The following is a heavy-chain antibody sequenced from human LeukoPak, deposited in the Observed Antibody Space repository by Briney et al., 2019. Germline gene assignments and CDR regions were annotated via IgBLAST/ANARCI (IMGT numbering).Heavy chain of an antibody. D-gene: IGHD3-10*01. Sequence: PGGSLRLSCAASGFTFSSYAMHWVRQAPGKGLEYVSAISSYGGSTYYANSVKGRFTISRDNSKNTLYLQMGSLRAEDMAVYYCARPYYYGSGSYLYWGQGTLVTVSS. J-gene: IGHJ4*02. CDR1: GFTFSSYA. CDR3: ARPYYYGSGSYLY. CDR2: ISSYGGST. V-gene: IGHV3-64*01.